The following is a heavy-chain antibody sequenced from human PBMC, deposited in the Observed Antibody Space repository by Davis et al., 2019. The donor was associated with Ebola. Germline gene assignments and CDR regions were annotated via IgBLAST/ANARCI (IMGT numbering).Heavy chain of an antibody. V-gene: IGHV3-23*01. CDR3: AKEYYPRTPKLRHFDY. J-gene: IGHJ4*02. D-gene: IGHD2/OR15-2a*01. Sequence: GESLKISCAASGFTFSSYAMSWVRQAPGKGLEWVSAISGSGGSTYYADSVKGRFTISRDNSKNTLYLQMNSLRAEDTAVYYCAKEYYPRTPKLRHFDYWGQGTLVTVSS. CDR1: GFTFSSYA. CDR2: ISGSGGST.